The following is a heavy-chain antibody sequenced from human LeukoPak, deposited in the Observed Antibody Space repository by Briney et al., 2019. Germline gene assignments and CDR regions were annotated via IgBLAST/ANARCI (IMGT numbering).Heavy chain of an antibody. Sequence: PGESPKISCKGLGYSFTRSWTGWVRQMPGKGLEWMAIIYPGDSETRYSPSFQGQVTISADKSISTAYLQWSSLKASDTAMYYCARGERGSGKYYFDFWGQGTLVTVSS. J-gene: IGHJ4*02. CDR1: GYSFTRSW. CDR2: IYPGDSET. V-gene: IGHV5-51*01. CDR3: ARGERGSGKYYFDF. D-gene: IGHD3-10*01.